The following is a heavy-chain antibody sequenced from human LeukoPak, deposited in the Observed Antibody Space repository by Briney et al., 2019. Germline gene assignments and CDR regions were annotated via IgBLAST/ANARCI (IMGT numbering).Heavy chain of an antibody. CDR3: ARSSYSSSWDPFDY. CDR1: GGSISSYY. J-gene: IGHJ4*02. Sequence: SGTLSLTCTVSGGSISSYYWSWIRQPPGKGLEWIGYIYYSGSTNYNPSLKSRVTISVDTSKNQFSLKLSSVTAADTAVYYCARSSYSSSWDPFDYWGQGTLVTVSS. CDR2: IYYSGST. D-gene: IGHD6-13*01. V-gene: IGHV4-59*01.